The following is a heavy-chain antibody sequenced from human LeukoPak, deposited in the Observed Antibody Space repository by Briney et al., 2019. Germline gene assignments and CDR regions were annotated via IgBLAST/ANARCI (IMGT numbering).Heavy chain of an antibody. D-gene: IGHD3-10*01. CDR3: ARSGLTFNY. CDR2: INSDGSST. J-gene: IGHJ4*02. V-gene: IGHV3-74*01. Sequence: GGPLRLSCAASGFTFSSYWMHWVRQAPGKGLVWVSDINSDGSSTNYADSVKGRFTVSRDNAKNTLYLQMNSLRAEDTAVYYCARSGLTFNYWGQGTLVTVSS. CDR1: GFTFSSYW.